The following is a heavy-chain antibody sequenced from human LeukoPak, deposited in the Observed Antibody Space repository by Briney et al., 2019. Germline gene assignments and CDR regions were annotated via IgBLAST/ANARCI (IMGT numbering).Heavy chain of an antibody. V-gene: IGHV4-4*07. J-gene: IGHJ4*02. D-gene: IGHD4-23*01. CDR1: GVSIGSYY. CDR3: ARFAVTYDY. Sequence: SETLSLTCSVSGVSIGSYYWTWIRQTPEKGLEWIGRIYTSGSTNYNPSLKSRVTISVDTSKNQFSLKLSSVTAADTAVYYCARFAVTYDYWGQGTLVTVSS. CDR2: IYTSGST.